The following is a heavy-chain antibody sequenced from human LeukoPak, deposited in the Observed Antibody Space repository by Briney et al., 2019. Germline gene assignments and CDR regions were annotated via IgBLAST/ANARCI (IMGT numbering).Heavy chain of an antibody. J-gene: IGHJ4*02. CDR2: IAYDGSRA. D-gene: IGHD1-14*01. CDR1: GFTFGGYG. Sequence: GGSPRLSCAGSGFTFGGYGMHWFRQTPGKGLEWVAVIAYDGSRAFYADSVKGRFTISRDNSKNTMSVQMDDLRAEDTAVYYCTRYNNDHFDYWGQGTLVTVSS. CDR3: TRYNNDHFDY. V-gene: IGHV3-33*01.